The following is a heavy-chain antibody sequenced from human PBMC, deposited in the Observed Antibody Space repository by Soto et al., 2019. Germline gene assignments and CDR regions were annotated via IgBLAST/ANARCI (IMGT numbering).Heavy chain of an antibody. CDR3: AKAPEPAAIGWFDP. J-gene: IGHJ5*02. CDR1: GFTFSSYG. V-gene: IGHV3-30*18. CDR2: ISYDGSNK. D-gene: IGHD2-2*01. Sequence: GGSLRLSCAASGFTFSSYGMHWVRQAPGKGLEWVAVISYDGSNKFYADSVKGRFTISRDNSKNTLYLQMNSLRAEDTAVYYCAKAPEPAAIGWFDPWGQGTLVTVSS.